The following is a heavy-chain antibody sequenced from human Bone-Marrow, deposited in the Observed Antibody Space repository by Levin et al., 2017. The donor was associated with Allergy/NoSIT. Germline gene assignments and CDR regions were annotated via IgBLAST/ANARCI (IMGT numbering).Heavy chain of an antibody. D-gene: IGHD6-25*01. Sequence: GESLKISCTASGFTFSSYAMTWVRQAPGKGLEWVSVITGSGTGTFYADSVKGRFTISRDNSKNTVYLQMNSLRAEDTATYYCAHSTPPRLLDYWGQGTLVTVSS. CDR2: ITGSGTGT. CDR1: GFTFSSYA. CDR3: AHSTPPRLLDY. V-gene: IGHV3-23*01. J-gene: IGHJ4*02.